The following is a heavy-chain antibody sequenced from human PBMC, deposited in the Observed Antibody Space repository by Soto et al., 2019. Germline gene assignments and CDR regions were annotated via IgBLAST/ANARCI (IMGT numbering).Heavy chain of an antibody. CDR2: INPNSGGT. V-gene: IGHV1-2*04. D-gene: IGHD3-22*01. CDR1: GYTLTGYH. Sequence: ASVKGSCKASGYTLTGYHMHWGRQAPGQRLEWMGWINPNSGGTNYAQKFQGWVTMTRDTSISTAYMELSRLRSDDTAVYYCAREYYDSSGYSSAPFDYWGQGTLVTVSS. CDR3: AREYYDSSGYSSAPFDY. J-gene: IGHJ4*02.